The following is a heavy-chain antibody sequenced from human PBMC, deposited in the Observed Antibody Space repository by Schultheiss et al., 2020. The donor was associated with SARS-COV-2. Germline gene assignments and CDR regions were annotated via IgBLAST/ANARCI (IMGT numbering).Heavy chain of an antibody. CDR1: GFTFSDYY. CDR2: IYGGGST. CDR3: AKATSVVVVPYFDY. J-gene: IGHJ4*02. V-gene: IGHV3-53*01. Sequence: GESLKISCAASGFTFSDYYMSWVRQAPGKGLEWVSMIYGGGSTSYADSVKGRFTISRDNSKNTLNLQMNSLRAEDTAVYYCAKATSVVVVPYFDYWGQGTPVTVSS. D-gene: IGHD2-2*01.